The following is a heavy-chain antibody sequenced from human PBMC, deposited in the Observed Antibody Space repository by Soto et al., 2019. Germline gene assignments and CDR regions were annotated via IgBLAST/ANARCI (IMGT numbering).Heavy chain of an antibody. CDR2: INHSGST. D-gene: IGHD5-18*01. V-gene: IGHV4-34*01. CDR3: ARRRVGDTAMVEVSGFDY. CDR1: GGSFSGYY. Sequence: SETLSLTCAVYGGSFSGYYWSWIRQPPGKGLEWIGEINHSGSTNYNPSLKSRVTISVDTSKNQFSLKLSSVTAADTAVYYCARRRVGDTAMVEVSGFDYWGQGTLVTVSS. J-gene: IGHJ4*02.